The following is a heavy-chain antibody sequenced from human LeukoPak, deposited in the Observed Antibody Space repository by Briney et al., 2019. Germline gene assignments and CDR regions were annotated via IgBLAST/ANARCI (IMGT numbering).Heavy chain of an antibody. V-gene: IGHV1-18*01. J-gene: IGHJ4*02. CDR2: ISAYNGNT. Sequence: GASVKVSCKASGYTFTSYGISWVRQAPGQGLEWMGWISAYNGNTNYAQKLQGRVTMTTDTSTSTAYMELRSLRSDDTAVCFCARRAAVSGPLYYFDYWGQGTLVTVSS. D-gene: IGHD6-19*01. CDR3: ARRAAVSGPLYYFDY. CDR1: GYTFTSYG.